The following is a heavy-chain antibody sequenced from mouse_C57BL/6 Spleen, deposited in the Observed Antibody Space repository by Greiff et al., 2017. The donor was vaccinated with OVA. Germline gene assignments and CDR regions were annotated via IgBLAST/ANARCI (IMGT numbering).Heavy chain of an antibody. Sequence: VQLQQSGPELVKPGASVKISCKASGYTFTDYYMNWVKQSHGKSLEWIGDINPNNGGTSYNQKFKGKATWTVDKSSSTAYMELRSLTSEDSAVYYCARTEGYDGTPFAYWGQGTLVTVSA. D-gene: IGHD2-2*01. CDR2: INPNNGGT. V-gene: IGHV1-26*01. CDR1: GYTFTDYY. J-gene: IGHJ3*01. CDR3: ARTEGYDGTPFAY.